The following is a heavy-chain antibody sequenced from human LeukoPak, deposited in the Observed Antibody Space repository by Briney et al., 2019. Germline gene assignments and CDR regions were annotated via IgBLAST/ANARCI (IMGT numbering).Heavy chain of an antibody. J-gene: IGHJ4*02. CDR1: RFTLRSHA. Sequence: PGGSLRLSCAASRFTLRSHAMSWVRQAPGKGLEWVSAISGSGGSTDYVDSVKGRFTISRDNSKNTLYLQMNSLRADDTAVYYCAKQMSTVTFTPFDYWGQGTLVTVSS. D-gene: IGHD3-16*01. CDR3: AKQMSTVTFTPFDY. CDR2: ISGSGGST. V-gene: IGHV3-23*01.